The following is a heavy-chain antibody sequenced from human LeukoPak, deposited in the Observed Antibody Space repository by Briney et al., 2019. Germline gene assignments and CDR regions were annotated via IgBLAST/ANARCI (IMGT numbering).Heavy chain of an antibody. D-gene: IGHD5-18*01. CDR1: GYTFTGYY. Sequence: ASVKVSCKASGYTFTGYYMRWVRQAPGQGLEWMGWINPNSGGTNYAQKFQGRVTMTRDTSISTAYMELSSLRSEDTAVYYCARQVDTAMVYDYWGQGTLVTVSS. CDR3: ARQVDTAMVYDY. V-gene: IGHV1-2*02. CDR2: INPNSGGT. J-gene: IGHJ4*02.